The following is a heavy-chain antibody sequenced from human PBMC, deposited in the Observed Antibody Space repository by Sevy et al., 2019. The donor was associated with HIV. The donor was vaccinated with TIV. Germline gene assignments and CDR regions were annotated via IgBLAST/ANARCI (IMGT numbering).Heavy chain of an antibody. D-gene: IGHD3-10*01. Sequence: GQSLKISCKASGYSFTSYWIGWVRQMPGKGLQWMGIIFPAHSDTRHSPSFLGQVIMSVDESISTAYLQWRSLKASDTAMYYCATSIASGSDAFDFWGQGTMVIVSS. CDR2: IFPAHSDT. J-gene: IGHJ3*01. V-gene: IGHV5-51*01. CDR3: ATSIASGSDAFDF. CDR1: GYSFTSYW.